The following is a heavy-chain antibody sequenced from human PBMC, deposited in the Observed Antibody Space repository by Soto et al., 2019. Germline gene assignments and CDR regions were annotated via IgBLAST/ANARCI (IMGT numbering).Heavy chain of an antibody. J-gene: IGHJ6*02. CDR3: ARDKDRQQLGGNYYYIMDV. V-gene: IGHV1-69*12. Sequence: QVQLVQPGAEAKKPASSVKISCKASGGTFRTNAFSWVRQAPGKGLEWMGGIIPIFPTPDYAQKFQGRVTITADESTTTTYMELSSLRSEDTATYYCARDKDRQQLGGNYYYIMDVWGQGTTVTVSS. CDR2: IIPIFPTP. CDR1: GGTFRTNA. D-gene: IGHD3-3*02.